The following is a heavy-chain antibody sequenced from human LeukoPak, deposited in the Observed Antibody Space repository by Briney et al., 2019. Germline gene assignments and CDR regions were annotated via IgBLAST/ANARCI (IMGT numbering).Heavy chain of an antibody. CDR2: MSGSGDIT. D-gene: IGHD5/OR15-5a*01. CDR1: GFTFSIYA. Sequence: PGGSLRLSCAASGFTFSIYAMSWVRQAPGRGLECVSTMSGSGDITRYADSVKGRFVVSRDNSKNTLYLQMNSLRAEDTAIYYCSKGPRDLPHAFDIWGLGTMVTVSS. J-gene: IGHJ3*02. V-gene: IGHV3-23*01. CDR3: SKGPRDLPHAFDI.